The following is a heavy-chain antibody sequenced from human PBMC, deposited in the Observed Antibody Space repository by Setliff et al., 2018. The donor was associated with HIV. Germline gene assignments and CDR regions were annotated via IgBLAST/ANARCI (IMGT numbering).Heavy chain of an antibody. CDR1: GYTFTSYY. Sequence: GASVKVSCKASGYTFTSYYLRWVRQAPGQGLEWMGIINPSGGSTTYAQKFQGRVTMTRDTSASTVYMELSSLRSEDTAVYYCAREARYQDRYYYYMDVWGKGTTVTVSS. J-gene: IGHJ6*03. CDR3: AREARYQDRYYYYMDV. D-gene: IGHD1-20*01. CDR2: INPSGGST. V-gene: IGHV1-46*03.